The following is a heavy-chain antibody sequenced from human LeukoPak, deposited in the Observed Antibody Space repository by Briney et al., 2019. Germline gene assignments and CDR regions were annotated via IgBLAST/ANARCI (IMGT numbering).Heavy chain of an antibody. Sequence: ASVEVSCKVSGYTFTDYYMHWVQQAPGKGLEWRGLVDPEDGETIYAEKFQGRVTITADTSTDTAYMELSSLRSEDTAVYYCATVYDSSGYYYVFDYWGQGTLVTVSS. D-gene: IGHD3-22*01. CDR2: VDPEDGET. CDR3: ATVYDSSGYYYVFDY. J-gene: IGHJ4*02. V-gene: IGHV1-69-2*01. CDR1: GYTFTDYY.